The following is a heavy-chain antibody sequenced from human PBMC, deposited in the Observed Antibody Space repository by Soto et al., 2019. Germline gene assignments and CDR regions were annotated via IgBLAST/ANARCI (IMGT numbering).Heavy chain of an antibody. CDR3: ARGRYGDY. CDR2: ISAHNGNT. V-gene: IGHV1-18*01. J-gene: IGHJ4*02. D-gene: IGHD1-1*01. Sequence: QVHLVQSGAEVKKPGASVKVSCKGSGYAFTTYGITWVRQAPGQGLEWMGWISAHNGNTNYAQKLQGRVTVTRGTSTSTAYMALRSLRSDDTAVYYCARGRYGDYWGQGALVTVSS. CDR1: GYAFTTYG.